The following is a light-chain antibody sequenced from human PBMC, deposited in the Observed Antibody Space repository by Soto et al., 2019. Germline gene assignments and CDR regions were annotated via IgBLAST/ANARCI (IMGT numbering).Light chain of an antibody. CDR3: SSFTSSNTVL. V-gene: IGLV2-14*01. J-gene: IGLJ2*01. Sequence: QSALTQPASVSGSPGQSITISCTGTSSDVGGYNYVSWYQQHPGKAPTLIIYNVSNRPSGVSNRFSGSKSGNTASLTISGLKAEDEGHYYCSSFTSSNTVLFGGGTKLTVL. CDR1: SSDVGGYNY. CDR2: NVS.